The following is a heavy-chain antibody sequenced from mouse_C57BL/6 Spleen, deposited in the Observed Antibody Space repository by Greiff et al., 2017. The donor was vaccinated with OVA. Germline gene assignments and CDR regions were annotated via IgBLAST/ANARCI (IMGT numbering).Heavy chain of an antibody. CDR1: GFTFTDYY. Sequence: EVQLVESGGGLVQPGGSLSLSCAASGFTFTDYYMSWVRQPPGKALEWLGFIRNKANGYTTEYSASVKGRFTISRENSQSILYLQMNALGAEDSATYYYARCYHEDWYVDVWGTGTTVTVSS. V-gene: IGHV7-3*01. CDR3: ARCYHEDWYVDV. D-gene: IGHD1-1*01. CDR2: IRNKANGYTT. J-gene: IGHJ1*03.